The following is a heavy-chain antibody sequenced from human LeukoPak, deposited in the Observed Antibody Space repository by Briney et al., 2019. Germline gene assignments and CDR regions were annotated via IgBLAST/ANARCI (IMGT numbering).Heavy chain of an antibody. CDR3: ARVGGATAVTMYFEY. CDR2: MTTSGNTI. CDR1: GITFSGYS. D-gene: IGHD1-26*01. J-gene: IGHJ4*02. V-gene: IGHV3-48*02. Sequence: GGSLRLSCVVSGITFSGYSMIWVRQAPGKGLEWLSFMTTSGNTIFYAEPVKDRFTISRDSAKKSLYLQMNSLRDEDTAVYYCARVGGATAVTMYFEYWGQGTLVTVAS.